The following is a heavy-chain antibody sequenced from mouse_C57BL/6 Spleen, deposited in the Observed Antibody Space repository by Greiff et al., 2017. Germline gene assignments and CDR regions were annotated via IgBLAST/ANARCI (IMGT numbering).Heavy chain of an antibody. CDR1: GYTFTSYW. CDR2: IHPNSGST. V-gene: IGHV1-64*01. J-gene: IGHJ4*01. D-gene: IGHD1-1*01. Sequence: VQLQQPGAELVKPGASVKLSCKASGYTFTSYWMHWVKQRPGQGLEWIGMIHPNSGSTNYNEKFKSKATLTVDKSSSTAYMQLSSLTSEDSAVYYCARRGYITTVVAGDAMDYWGQGTSVTVSS. CDR3: ARRGYITTVVAGDAMDY.